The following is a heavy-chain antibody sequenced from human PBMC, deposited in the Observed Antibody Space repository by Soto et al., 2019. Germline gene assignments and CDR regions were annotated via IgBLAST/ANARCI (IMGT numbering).Heavy chain of an antibody. V-gene: IGHV2-5*02. CDR1: GFSLSTSGVG. D-gene: IGHD2-8*02. CDR2: IHWDGDK. CDR3: ARGVTIIPTYYYMDV. Sequence: SGPTLVKPTQTLTLTCTFSGFSLSTSGVGVGWIRQAPGEALEWLALIHWDGDKRYTPSLRSRLTITKDTSEDQVVLTMTNMHPADTATYYCARGVTIIPTYYYMDVWGKGTTVTVSS. J-gene: IGHJ6*03.